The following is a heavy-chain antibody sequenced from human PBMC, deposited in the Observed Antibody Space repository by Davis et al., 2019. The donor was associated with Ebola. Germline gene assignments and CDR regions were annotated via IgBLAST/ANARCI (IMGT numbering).Heavy chain of an antibody. Sequence: MPSETLSLTCTVSGGSIISSSSYWGWIRQPPRKGLEWIGSIYYSGSTYYNPSLKSRVTISVDTSKNQFSLKLSSVTAADTAVYYCVLVGATTDYWGQGTLVTVSS. J-gene: IGHJ4*02. CDR3: VLVGATTDY. V-gene: IGHV4-39*01. D-gene: IGHD1-26*01. CDR1: GGSIISSSSY. CDR2: IYYSGST.